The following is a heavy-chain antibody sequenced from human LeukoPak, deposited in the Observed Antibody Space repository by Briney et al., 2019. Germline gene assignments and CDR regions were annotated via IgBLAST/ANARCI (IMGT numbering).Heavy chain of an antibody. D-gene: IGHD3-3*01. Sequence: GGSLRLSCAVSGFTFSSYWMSWVRQAPGKGLEWVANIKQDGSEKYYVDSVKGRFTISRDNSKNSLYLQMNSLRGEDTAVYYCARDDFWSVHLPFDYWGQGTLVTVSS. CDR3: ARDDFWSVHLPFDY. J-gene: IGHJ4*02. CDR1: GFTFSSYW. CDR2: IKQDGSEK. V-gene: IGHV3-7*01.